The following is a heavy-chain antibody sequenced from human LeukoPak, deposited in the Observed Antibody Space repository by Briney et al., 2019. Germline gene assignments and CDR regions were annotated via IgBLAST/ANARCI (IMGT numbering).Heavy chain of an antibody. CDR3: ARVDCGGDCSLFDL. D-gene: IGHD2-21*02. CDR2: IRSNNYGGTT. V-gene: IGHV3-49*03. CDR1: GFTFGDFS. Sequence: GGSLRLSCTTSGFTFGDFSMSWFRLAPGKGLEWLTLIRSNNYGGTTEYAASVRGRFIMSRDDSKRVAFLQMNSLKTEDTAVYYCARVDCGGDCSLFDLWGRGTLVTVSS. J-gene: IGHJ5*02.